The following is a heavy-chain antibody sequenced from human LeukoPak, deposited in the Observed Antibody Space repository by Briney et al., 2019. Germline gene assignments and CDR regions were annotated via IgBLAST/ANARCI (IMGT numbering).Heavy chain of an antibody. J-gene: IGHJ4*02. V-gene: IGHV4-39*01. CDR3: ARQVVAVAGTGYFDY. CDR2: IYYSGST. CDR1: GGSIRSSSYY. D-gene: IGHD6-19*01. Sequence: SETLSLTCSVSGGSIRSSSYYWGWIRQPPGKGLEWIGSIYYSGSTYYNASLKSRGTISVDTSKSQFSLKLNSVTAADTAVYFCARQVVAVAGTGYFDYWGQGTLVTVSS.